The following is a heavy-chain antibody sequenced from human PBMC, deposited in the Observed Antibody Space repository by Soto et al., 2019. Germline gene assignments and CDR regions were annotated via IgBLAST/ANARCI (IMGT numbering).Heavy chain of an antibody. CDR1: GFTFSSYA. CDR3: AGCQYSGYDLDY. D-gene: IGHD5-12*01. CDR2: ISYDGSNK. V-gene: IGHV3-30-3*01. Sequence: QVQLVESGGGVVQPGRSLRLSCAASGFTFSSYAMHWVRQAPGKGLEWVAVISYDGSNKYYADSVKGRFTISRDNSKNTLDLQMNSLIAEDTAVYYCAGCQYSGYDLDYWGQGTLVTVSS. J-gene: IGHJ4*02.